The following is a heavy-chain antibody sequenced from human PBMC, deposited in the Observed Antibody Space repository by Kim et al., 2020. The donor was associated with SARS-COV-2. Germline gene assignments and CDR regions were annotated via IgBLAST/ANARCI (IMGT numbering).Heavy chain of an antibody. CDR3: AQKGLAAAVDY. V-gene: IGHV5-10-1*01. Sequence: TNYSPSIHGHVTISADKSISTAYLQWSSLKASDTAMYYCAQKGLAAAVDYWGQGTLVTVSS. J-gene: IGHJ4*02. D-gene: IGHD6-13*01. CDR2: T.